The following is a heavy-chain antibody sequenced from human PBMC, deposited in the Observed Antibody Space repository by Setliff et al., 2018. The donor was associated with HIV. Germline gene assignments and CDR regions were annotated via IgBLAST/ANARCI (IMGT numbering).Heavy chain of an antibody. CDR1: GDSISSSTFY. CDR3: ARPRLRGSGAFDI. Sequence: SETLSLTCTVSGDSISSSTFYWGWIRQPPGKGLEWIGSIYYSGTTYYTPSLKSRVAISVDTSKNQFSLKLSSVTAADTAVYYCARPRLRGSGAFDIWGQGTMVTV. CDR2: IYYSGTT. D-gene: IGHD2-21*01. J-gene: IGHJ3*02. V-gene: IGHV4-39*01.